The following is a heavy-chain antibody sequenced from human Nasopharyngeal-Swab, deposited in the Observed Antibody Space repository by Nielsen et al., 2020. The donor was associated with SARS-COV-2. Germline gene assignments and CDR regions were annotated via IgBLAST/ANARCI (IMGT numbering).Heavy chain of an antibody. V-gene: IGHV3-33*01. CDR1: GFTFSSYG. J-gene: IGHJ6*02. CDR2: IWYDGSNK. Sequence: GESLKISCAASGFTFSSYGMHWVRQAPGKGLEWVAAIWYDGSNKYYADSVKGRFTISRDNSKNTLYLQMNSLRAEDTAVYYCARDWYSSSSDHYYYGMDVWGQGTTVTVSS. D-gene: IGHD6-6*01. CDR3: ARDWYSSSSDHYYYGMDV.